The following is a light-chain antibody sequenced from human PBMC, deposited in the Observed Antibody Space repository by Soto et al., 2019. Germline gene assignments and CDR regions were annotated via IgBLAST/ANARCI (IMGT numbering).Light chain of an antibody. J-gene: IGLJ3*02. CDR1: SSDVGGYNY. Sequence: QSALTQPPSASGSPGQSVTISCTGTSSDVGGYNYVSWYQQHPGKAPKLMIYEVSKRPSGVPDRFSGSKSGNTASLTVSGLQAEDEADYYSTSYAGSNNLVFGGGTNLTVL. V-gene: IGLV2-8*01. CDR3: TSYAGSNNLV. CDR2: EVS.